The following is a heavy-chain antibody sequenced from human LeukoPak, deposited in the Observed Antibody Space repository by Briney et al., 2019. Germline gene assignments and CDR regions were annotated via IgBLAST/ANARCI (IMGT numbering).Heavy chain of an antibody. CDR3: AATIKRDYGDTNLHY. CDR2: MYDRGNI. Sequence: SETVSLTCTVSGGSVSGYYWSWIRQPPGKGLELIGYMYDRGNINYNPSLKSRVTLSQDMSKNQLSLKLRSVTAADSAVYYCAATIKRDYGDTNLHYWGQGILVTASS. V-gene: IGHV4-59*02. J-gene: IGHJ4*02. D-gene: IGHD4-17*01. CDR1: GGSVSGYY.